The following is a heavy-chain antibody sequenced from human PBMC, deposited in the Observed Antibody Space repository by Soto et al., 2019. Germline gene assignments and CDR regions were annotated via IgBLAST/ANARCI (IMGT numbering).Heavy chain of an antibody. Sequence: QVQLQESGPGLVKPSQTLSLTCTVSGGSITSGGYYWTWIRQPPGKGLAWIGYIYFSGPTYYNPSLEGRLMISKDTSESQFSLKLTSVTAADTAVYYCARVVRDGYNSVIDYWGQGALVTSSS. J-gene: IGHJ4*02. D-gene: IGHD5-12*01. CDR2: IYFSGPT. V-gene: IGHV4-31*03. CDR1: GGSITSGGYY. CDR3: ARVVRDGYNSVIDY.